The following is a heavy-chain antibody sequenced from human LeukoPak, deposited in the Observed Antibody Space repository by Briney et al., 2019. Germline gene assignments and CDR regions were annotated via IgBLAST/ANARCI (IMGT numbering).Heavy chain of an antibody. CDR3: ARGVAGATGY. Sequence: GGSLRLSCTASGFTFCDYAMSWFRQAPGKGLEWVCFIRSKAYGETTEYAASVQGRFTISRDDSKSIAYLQMNSLKTEDTAVYYCARGVAGATGYWGQGTLVTVSS. CDR1: GFTFCDYA. V-gene: IGHV3-49*03. D-gene: IGHD1-26*01. J-gene: IGHJ4*02. CDR2: IRSKAYGETT.